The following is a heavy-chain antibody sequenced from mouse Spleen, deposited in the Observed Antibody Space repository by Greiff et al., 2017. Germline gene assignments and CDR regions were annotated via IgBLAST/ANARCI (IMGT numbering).Heavy chain of an antibody. CDR2: ISDGGSYT. CDR1: GFTFSSYA. D-gene: IGHD2-1*01. Sequence: EVQVVESGGGLVKPGGSLKLSCAASGFTFSSYAMSWVRQTPEKRLEWVATISDGGSYTYYPDNVKGRFTISRDNAKNNLYLQMSHLKSEDTAMYYCARDDDNSGAMDYWGQGTSVTVSS. J-gene: IGHJ4*01. V-gene: IGHV5-4*01. CDR3: ARDDDNSGAMDY.